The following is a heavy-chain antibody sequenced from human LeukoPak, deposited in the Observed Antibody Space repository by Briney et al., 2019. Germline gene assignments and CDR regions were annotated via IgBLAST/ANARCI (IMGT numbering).Heavy chain of an antibody. CDR2: ITWNGGDM. CDR3: AKDRLSNGDPAAY. V-gene: IGHV3-9*01. J-gene: IGHJ4*02. Sequence: PGGSLRLSCAASGFTFADYAMHWVRQAPGKGLEWVSTITWNGGDMSYADSVKGRFTISRDNAKITLYLQMNSLRAEDTAVYYCAKDRLSNGDPAAYWGQGTLVTVSS. CDR1: GFTFADYA. D-gene: IGHD4-17*01.